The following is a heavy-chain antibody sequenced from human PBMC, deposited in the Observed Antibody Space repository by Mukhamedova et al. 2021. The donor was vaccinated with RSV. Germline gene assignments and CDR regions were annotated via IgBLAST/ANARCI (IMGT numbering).Heavy chain of an antibody. Sequence: WHDASNKYYADSVKGRFTISRDNSKSTLYLQMNSLRAEDTGVYFCAREGGLEVGGAFEIWGQGTMVTVSS. CDR2: WHDASNK. D-gene: IGHD3-22*01. J-gene: IGHJ3*02. V-gene: IGHV3-33*01. CDR3: AREGGLEVGGAFEI.